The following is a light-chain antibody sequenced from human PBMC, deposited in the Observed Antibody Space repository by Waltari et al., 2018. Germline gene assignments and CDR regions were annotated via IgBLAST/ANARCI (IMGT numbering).Light chain of an antibody. CDR2: EVS. Sequence: QSALTPPPSASGSPGQSATIPCTGTSSDGGAYNYAPWYQQPPGKAPKLMIYEVSQRPSGVPDRFSGSKSGDTASLTVSGLQAEDEADYYCSSFAGTNNFVVFGGGTKLTV. V-gene: IGLV2-8*01. CDR1: SSDGGAYNY. CDR3: SSFAGTNNFVV. J-gene: IGLJ2*01.